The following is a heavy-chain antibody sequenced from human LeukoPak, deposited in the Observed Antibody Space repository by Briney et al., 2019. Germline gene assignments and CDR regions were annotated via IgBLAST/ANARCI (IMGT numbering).Heavy chain of an antibody. Sequence: PSETLSLTCTASGNSISSGDNYWSWIRQPAGQELEWIGRIYTSGCTNYNPYLKSSVTISGDTSTNHFSLGLSSVTAADTAVYYCARASYSYDINGWVPFDYWGQGTLVTVSS. D-gene: IGHD3-22*01. V-gene: IGHV4-61*02. CDR3: ARASYSYDINGWVPFDY. CDR1: GNSISSGDNY. J-gene: IGHJ4*02. CDR2: IYTSGCT.